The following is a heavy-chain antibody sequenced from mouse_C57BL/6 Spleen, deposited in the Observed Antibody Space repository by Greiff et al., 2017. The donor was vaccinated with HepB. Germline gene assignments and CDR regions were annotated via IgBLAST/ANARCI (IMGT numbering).Heavy chain of an antibody. D-gene: IGHD1-1*01. J-gene: IGHJ4*01. CDR3: ARRDYGSSYGGGYYYAMDY. Sequence: QVQLKESGPGLVAPSQSLSITCTVSGFSLTSYGVDWVRQSPGKGLEWLGVIWGVGSTNYNSALKSRLSISKDNSKSQVFLKMNSLQTDDTAMYYCARRDYGSSYGGGYYYAMDYWGQGTSVTVSS. CDR2: IWGVGST. CDR1: GFSLTSYG. V-gene: IGHV2-6*01.